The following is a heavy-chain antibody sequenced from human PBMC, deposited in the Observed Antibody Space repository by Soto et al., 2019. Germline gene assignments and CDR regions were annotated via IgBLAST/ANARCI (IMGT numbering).Heavy chain of an antibody. CDR3: ATSPISSFYDFWSVKGDAFDI. V-gene: IGHV1-24*01. CDR2: FDPEDGET. CDR1: GYTLTELS. D-gene: IGHD3-3*01. Sequence: ASVKVSCKVSGYTLTELSMHWVRQAPGKGLEWMGGFDPEDGETIYAQKFQGRVTMTEDTSTDTAYMELSSLRSEDTAVYYCATSPISSFYDFWSVKGDAFDIWGQGTMVT. J-gene: IGHJ3*02.